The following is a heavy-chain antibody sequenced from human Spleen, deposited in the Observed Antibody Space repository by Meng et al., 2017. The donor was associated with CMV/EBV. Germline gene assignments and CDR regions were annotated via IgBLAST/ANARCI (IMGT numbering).Heavy chain of an antibody. V-gene: IGHV3-7*01. Sequence: GGSLRLSCAASGFTFSSYWMSWVRQAPGKGLEWVANIKQDGSEKYYVDSVKGRFTISRDNAKNSLYLQMNSLRAEDTAVYYCAKGYSSSRGRFDYWGQGTLVTVSS. J-gene: IGHJ4*02. D-gene: IGHD6-13*01. CDR2: IKQDGSEK. CDR1: GFTFSSYW. CDR3: AKGYSSSRGRFDY.